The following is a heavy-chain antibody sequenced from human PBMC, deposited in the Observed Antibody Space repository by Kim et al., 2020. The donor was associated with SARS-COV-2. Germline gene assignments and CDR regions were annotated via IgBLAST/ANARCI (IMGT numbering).Heavy chain of an antibody. CDR1: GFNFSNYF. Sequence: GGSLRLSCAASGFNFSNYFMNWVRQAPGKGLVWVSRITDTGRTQSYADSVKGRFTTSRDNTKNTLDLEMTSLRAEDTAIYYWARDWGLTNHDWYFDLWGRGTLVTVSS. D-gene: IGHD3-16*01. CDR3: ARDWGLTNHDWYFDL. J-gene: IGHJ2*01. CDR2: ITDTGRTQ. V-gene: IGHV3-74*01.